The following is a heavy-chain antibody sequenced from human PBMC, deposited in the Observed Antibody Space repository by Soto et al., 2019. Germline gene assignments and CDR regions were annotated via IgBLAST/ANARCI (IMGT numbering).Heavy chain of an antibody. V-gene: IGHV1-18*01. D-gene: IGHD6-19*01. CDR2: ICAYNGNT. Sequence: QVQLVQSGAEVKKPGASVKVSCKASGYTFTSYGISWVRQAPGQGLEWMGWICAYNGNTNYAQKLQGRVTMTTDTSTSTAYMELRSLRSDDTAVYYCARDGGSSGWNLEGAIDAFDIWGQGTMVTVSS. CDR1: GYTFTSYG. CDR3: ARDGGSSGWNLEGAIDAFDI. J-gene: IGHJ3*02.